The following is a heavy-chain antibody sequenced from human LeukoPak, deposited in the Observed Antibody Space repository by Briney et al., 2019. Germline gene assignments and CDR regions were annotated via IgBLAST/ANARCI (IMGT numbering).Heavy chain of an antibody. CDR3: TRDRFYVWFDP. J-gene: IGHJ5*02. Sequence: GGSLRLSCTTSGFTFGTHTVHWFRQAPGKGLQWVGFIRSSGTTQYAASVKGRFTISRDDSKSIAYLQMSSLKTEDTAVYYCTRDRFYVWFDPWGQGTLVTVSS. D-gene: IGHD3-16*01. CDR1: GFTFGTHT. CDR2: IRSSGTT. V-gene: IGHV3-49*03.